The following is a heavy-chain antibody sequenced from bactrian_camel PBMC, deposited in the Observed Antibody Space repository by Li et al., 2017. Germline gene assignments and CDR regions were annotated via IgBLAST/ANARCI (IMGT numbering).Heavy chain of an antibody. V-gene: IGHV3S1*01. CDR3: AAERDRTYCSGDYAYKRTARFGY. D-gene: IGHD2*01. CDR1: IGTDNSYW. CDR2: IDDDGSRT. Sequence: HVQLVESGGGSVQADGSLRLSCTFTIGTDNSYWLSWHCQPPGKGREGVAVIDDDGSRTYYAASVKGRFTISQDNAKGTVYPQMNSLKPEDTAMYYCAAERDRTYCSGDYAYKRTARFGYWGQGTQVTVS. J-gene: IGHJ6*01.